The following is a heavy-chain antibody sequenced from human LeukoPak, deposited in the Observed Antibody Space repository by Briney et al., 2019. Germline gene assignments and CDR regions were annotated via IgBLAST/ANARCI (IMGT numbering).Heavy chain of an antibody. D-gene: IGHD6-13*01. Sequence: GGSLRLSCAASGFTFSSYAMSWVRQAPGRGLEWVSGISGSGGSTYYADSVKGRFTTSRDNSKNTLYLQMNSLRAEDTAVYYCARVLGGEELVFDYWGQGTLVTVSS. CDR2: ISGSGGST. V-gene: IGHV3-23*01. J-gene: IGHJ4*02. CDR3: ARVLGGEELVFDY. CDR1: GFTFSSYA.